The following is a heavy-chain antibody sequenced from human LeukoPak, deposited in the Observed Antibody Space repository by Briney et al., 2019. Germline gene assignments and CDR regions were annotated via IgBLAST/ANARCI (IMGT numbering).Heavy chain of an antibody. V-gene: IGHV4-34*01. Sequence: KPSETLSLTCTVYGGSFSGYYWSWIRQPPGKGLEWIGEINHSGSTNYNPSLKSRVTISIDTSKNRFSLKLSSVTAADTAVYYCARGQGLRRFGFPAPFDPWGQGTLVTVSS. CDR3: ARGQGLRRFGFPAPFDP. CDR2: INHSGST. CDR1: GGSFSGYY. J-gene: IGHJ5*02. D-gene: IGHD4-17*01.